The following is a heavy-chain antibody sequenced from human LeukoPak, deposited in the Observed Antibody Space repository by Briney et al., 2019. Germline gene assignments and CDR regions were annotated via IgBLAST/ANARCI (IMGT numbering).Heavy chain of an antibody. Sequence: GGSLRLSCAASEFTFSSYDMHWVRQATGKGLEWVSAIDTAGNTFYPGSVRGRFTISRENAKNSLYLQMNNVRAGDTAVYYCARTSKVTSVMDIWGQGTMVTVSS. CDR1: EFTFSSYD. CDR2: IDTAGNT. CDR3: ARTSKVTSVMDI. D-gene: IGHD3-16*01. V-gene: IGHV3-13*04. J-gene: IGHJ3*02.